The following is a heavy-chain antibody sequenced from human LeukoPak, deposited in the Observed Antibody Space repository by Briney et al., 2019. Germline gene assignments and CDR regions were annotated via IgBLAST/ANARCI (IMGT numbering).Heavy chain of an antibody. J-gene: IGHJ6*02. CDR2: INHSGST. D-gene: IGHD2-2*01. V-gene: IGHV4-34*01. Sequence: PSETLSLTCAVYGGSFSGYYWSWIRQPPGKGLEWIGEINHSGSTNYNPSLKGRVTISVDTSKNQFSLKLSSVTAADTAVYYCARGRCSSTSCFYYYCYGMDVWGQGTTVTVSS. CDR3: ARGRCSSTSCFYYYCYGMDV. CDR1: GGSFSGYY.